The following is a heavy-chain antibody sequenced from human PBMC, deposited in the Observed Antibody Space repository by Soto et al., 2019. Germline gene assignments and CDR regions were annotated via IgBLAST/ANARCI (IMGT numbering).Heavy chain of an antibody. CDR3: PLTIFGVERFFDY. CDR1: GDSIGSDSYY. D-gene: IGHD3-3*01. CDR2: IFYSGTT. V-gene: IGHV4-39*01. Sequence: QRQIQESGPGLVKPSETLSLACTVSGDSIGSDSYYWGWIRQPPGKGLEWIAVIFYSGTTYYNPSLRSRITLSADTSNNQFSLTLKSVTAADTAVYYCPLTIFGVERFFDYWGQGTLVAVSS. J-gene: IGHJ4*02.